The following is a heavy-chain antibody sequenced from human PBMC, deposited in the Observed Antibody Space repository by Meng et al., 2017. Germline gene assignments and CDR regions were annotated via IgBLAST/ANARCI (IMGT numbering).Heavy chain of an antibody. J-gene: IGHJ4*01. CDR2: INPSGST. CDR1: GGSFSGYY. Sequence: SETLSLTCAVYGGSFSGYYWSWIRQPPGKGLEWIGEINPSGSTNYNPSLKSRVTISVDTSKNQFSLKLSSVTAADTAVYYCARRRRFIAAERSTEIDYWGHGTLVTVSS. D-gene: IGHD2-21*01. CDR3: ARRRRFIAAERSTEIDY. V-gene: IGHV4-34*01.